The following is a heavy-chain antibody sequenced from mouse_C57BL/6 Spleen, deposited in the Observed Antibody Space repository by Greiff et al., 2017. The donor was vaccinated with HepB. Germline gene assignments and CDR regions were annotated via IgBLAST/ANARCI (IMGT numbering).Heavy chain of an antibody. Sequence: QVQLQQSGAELMKPGASVKLSCKATGYTFTGYWIEWVKQRPGHGLEWIGEILSGSGSTNYNEKFKGKATFTADTSFNTSYIQPSSLTTEDSAICYCARPYGSSYDWYFDVWGAGTTVTVSS. D-gene: IGHD1-1*01. CDR3: ARPYGSSYDWYFDV. CDR2: ILSGSGST. J-gene: IGHJ1*01. V-gene: IGHV1-9*01. CDR1: GYTFTGYW.